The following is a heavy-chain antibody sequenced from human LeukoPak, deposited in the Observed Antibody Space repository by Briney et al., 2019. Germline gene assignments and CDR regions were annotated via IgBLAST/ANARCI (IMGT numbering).Heavy chain of an antibody. D-gene: IGHD3-16*02. CDR1: GYTFTGYY. CDR3: ARDDPRPGELSFDDAFDI. V-gene: IGHV1-2*02. J-gene: IGHJ3*02. CDR2: INPNSGGT. Sequence: ALVKVSCKPSGYTFTGYYMHWVRQAPGQGLEWLGWINPNSGGTNYAQKFQGRVTMARDTSISTAYMELSRLRSDDTAVYYCARDDPRPGELSFDDAFDIWGQGTMVTVSS.